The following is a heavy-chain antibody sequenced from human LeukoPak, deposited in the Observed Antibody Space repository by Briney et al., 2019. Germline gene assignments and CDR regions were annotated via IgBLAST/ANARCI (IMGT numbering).Heavy chain of an antibody. CDR2: IYHSGST. D-gene: IGHD6-13*01. Sequence: SETLSLTCTVSGGSISSSSYYWGWIRQPPGKGLEWIGSIYHSGSTYYNPSLKSRVTISVDTSKNQFSLKLNSVTAADTTVYYCAREIVGSSSWYWYFDLWGRGTLVTVSS. CDR1: GGSISSSSYY. CDR3: AREIVGSSSWYWYFDL. V-gene: IGHV4-39*02. J-gene: IGHJ2*01.